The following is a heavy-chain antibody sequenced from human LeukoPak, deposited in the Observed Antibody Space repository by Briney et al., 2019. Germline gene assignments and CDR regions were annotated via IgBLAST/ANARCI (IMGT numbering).Heavy chain of an antibody. D-gene: IGHD3-10*01. Sequence: PGGSLRLSCAASGFTFSSYSMNWVRQAPGKGLEWVSYISSSSSTIYYADSVKGRFTISRDNAKNSLYLQMNSLRAEDTAVYYCASGSGTYFNWGQGTLATVSS. CDR1: GFTFSSYS. CDR2: ISSSSSTI. CDR3: ASGSGTYFN. J-gene: IGHJ4*02. V-gene: IGHV3-48*01.